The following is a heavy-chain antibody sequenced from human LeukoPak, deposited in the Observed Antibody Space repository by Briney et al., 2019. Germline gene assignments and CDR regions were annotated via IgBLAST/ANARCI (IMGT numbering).Heavy chain of an antibody. J-gene: IGHJ4*02. Sequence: GGSLRLSCAASGFSFSSYAMSWVRQTPGKGLEWVSAIRGSGGNTYYADSVKGRFTISRDNSKNTLYLQLNSLRAEDTAVYYCAKDHYGSGSYYNPFDYWGQGTLVTVSS. V-gene: IGHV3-23*01. CDR3: AKDHYGSGSYYNPFDY. CDR2: IRGSGGNT. D-gene: IGHD3-10*01. CDR1: GFSFSSYA.